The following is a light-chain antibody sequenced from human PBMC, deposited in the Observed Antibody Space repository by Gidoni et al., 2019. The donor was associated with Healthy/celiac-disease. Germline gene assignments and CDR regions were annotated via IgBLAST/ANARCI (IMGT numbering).Light chain of an antibody. CDR2: KDS. J-gene: IGLJ3*02. Sequence: SYELTQPSSVSVSPGQTARITCPGDVLTKKYARWFQQKPGQAPVLVIYKDSERPSKIPERFSGSSSGTTVTLTISGAQVEDEADYYCYSAADNMFGGGTKLTVL. V-gene: IGLV3-27*01. CDR1: VLTKKY. CDR3: YSAADNM.